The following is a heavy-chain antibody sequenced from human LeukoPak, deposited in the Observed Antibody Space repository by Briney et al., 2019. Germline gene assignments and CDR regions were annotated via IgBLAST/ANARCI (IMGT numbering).Heavy chain of an antibody. J-gene: IGHJ6*04. CDR3: ARDSHYYGSGSYYNNRNRLDV. V-gene: IGHV4-61*02. CDR1: GGSISSGSYY. D-gene: IGHD3-10*01. Sequence: SETLSLTCTVSGGSISSGSYYWSWIRQPAGKGLEWIGRIYTSGSTNYNPSLKSRVTISVDTSKNQFSLKLSSVTAADTAVYYCARDSHYYGSGSYYNNRNRLDVWGKGTTVTVSS. CDR2: IYTSGST.